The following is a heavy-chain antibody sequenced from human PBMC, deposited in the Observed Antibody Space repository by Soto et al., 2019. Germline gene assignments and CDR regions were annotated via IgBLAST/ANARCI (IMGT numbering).Heavy chain of an antibody. V-gene: IGHV1-24*01. D-gene: IGHD2-15*01. Sequence: ASVKVSCKVSGYTLTELSMHWVRQAPGKGLEWMGGFDPEDGETIYAQKFQGRVTMTEDTSTDTAYMELSNLRSEDTAVYYCAIGSWTADAFDIWGQGTMVTVSS. CDR3: AIGSWTADAFDI. J-gene: IGHJ3*02. CDR2: FDPEDGET. CDR1: GYTLTELS.